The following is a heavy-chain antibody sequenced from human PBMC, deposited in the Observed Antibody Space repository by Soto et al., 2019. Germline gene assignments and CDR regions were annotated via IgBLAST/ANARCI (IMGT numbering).Heavy chain of an antibody. CDR1: GGSISSYY. J-gene: IGHJ6*02. CDR3: ARSGFYDILTGYYIEDYYYGMDV. D-gene: IGHD3-9*01. Sequence: PSETLSLTCTVSGGSISSYYWSWIRQPPGKGLEWIGYIYYSGSTNYNPSLKSRVTISVDTSKNQFSLKLSSVTAADTAVYYCARSGFYDILTGYYIEDYYYGMDVWGQGTTVTVSS. CDR2: IYYSGST. V-gene: IGHV4-59*01.